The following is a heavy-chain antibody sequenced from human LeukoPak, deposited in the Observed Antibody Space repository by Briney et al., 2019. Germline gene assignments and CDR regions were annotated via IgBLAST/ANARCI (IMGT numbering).Heavy chain of an antibody. CDR3: IKDRIRTWSFDH. D-gene: IGHD2-8*02. CDR1: GFTFGGHF. J-gene: IGHJ4*02. Sequence: PGGSLRLSCSASGFTFGGHFMHWVRQAPGKGLEYVSSISINGDKTYYAESVKGRFTISRDNSKNTLYLQLSSLRVEDTAVYYCIKDRIRTWSFDHWGQGTLLTVSS. V-gene: IGHV3-64D*06. CDR2: ISINGDKT.